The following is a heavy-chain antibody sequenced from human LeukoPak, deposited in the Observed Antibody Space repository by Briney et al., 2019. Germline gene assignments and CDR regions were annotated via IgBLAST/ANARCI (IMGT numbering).Heavy chain of an antibody. J-gene: IGHJ4*02. Sequence: GASVKVACKASGYTFTSYGLTWVRQAPGQGLEWMGWISAYNGHTKYPQKLQGRVTMTTDTSTSTAYMELRSLRSDDTDVYYCARGFPPRRNYDSSGYYSYYFDYWGQGTLVTVSS. CDR2: ISAYNGHT. D-gene: IGHD3-22*01. CDR1: GYTFTSYG. V-gene: IGHV1-18*01. CDR3: ARGFPPRRNYDSSGYYSYYFDY.